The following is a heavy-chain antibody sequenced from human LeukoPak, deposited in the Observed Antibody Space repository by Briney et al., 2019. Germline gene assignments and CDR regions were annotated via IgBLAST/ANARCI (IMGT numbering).Heavy chain of an antibody. D-gene: IGHD3/OR15-3a*01. CDR2: IYYSGST. CDR1: GGSISSHY. V-gene: IGHV4-59*11. J-gene: IGHJ6*03. Sequence: SETLSLTCTVSGGSISSHYWSWIRQPPGKGLEWIGYIYYSGSTNYNPSLKSRVTISVDTSRNQFSLKLSSVTAADSAVYYCARRTGYLSYYYYYYMDVWGNGTTVSVSS. CDR3: ARRTGYLSYYYYYYMDV.